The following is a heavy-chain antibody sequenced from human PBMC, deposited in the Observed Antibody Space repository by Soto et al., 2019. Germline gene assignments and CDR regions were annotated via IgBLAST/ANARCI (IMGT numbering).Heavy chain of an antibody. V-gene: IGHV4-30-4*01. CDR1: GGSINSGDYY. Sequence: QVQLQESGPGLVKPSQTLSLTCTVSGGSINSGDYYWSWIRQPPGKGLEWIGYIYYSGTTYYNPSLKSRVTISVDTSKNQFSLRLTSVTAADTAVYYCARDDKYDTTGLDYWGQGTLVTVSS. J-gene: IGHJ4*02. CDR3: ARDDKYDTTGLDY. CDR2: IYYSGTT. D-gene: IGHD3-22*01.